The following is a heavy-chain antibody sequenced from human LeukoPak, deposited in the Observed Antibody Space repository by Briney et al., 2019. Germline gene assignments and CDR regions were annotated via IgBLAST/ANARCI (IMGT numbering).Heavy chain of an antibody. CDR2: ISGSGGST. CDR3: AKVGAVVTTPRYFDY. D-gene: IGHD3-22*01. V-gene: IGHV3-23*01. J-gene: IGHJ4*02. Sequence: GGSLRLSCAASGFTFSSYAMSWVRQAPGKGLEWVSAISGSGGSTYYADSVKGRFTISGDNSKNTLYLQMNSLRAEDTAVYYCAKVGAVVTTPRYFDYWGQGTLVTVSS. CDR1: GFTFSSYA.